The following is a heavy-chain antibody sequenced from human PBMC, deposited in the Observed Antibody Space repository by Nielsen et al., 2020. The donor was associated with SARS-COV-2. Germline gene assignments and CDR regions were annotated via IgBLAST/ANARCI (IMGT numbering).Heavy chain of an antibody. J-gene: IGHJ4*02. Sequence: GESLKISCAASGFTFSSYWMSWVRQAPGKGLEWVANIKQDGSEKYYVDSVKGRFTISRDNSKNTLYLQMNSLRAEDTAVYYCAKLGGAIAVAGTVDYWGQGTLVTVSS. CDR1: GFTFSSYW. D-gene: IGHD6-19*01. V-gene: IGHV3-7*03. CDR3: AKLGGAIAVAGTVDY. CDR2: IKQDGSEK.